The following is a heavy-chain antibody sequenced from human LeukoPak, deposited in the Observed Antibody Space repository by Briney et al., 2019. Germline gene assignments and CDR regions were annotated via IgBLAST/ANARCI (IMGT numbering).Heavy chain of an antibody. Sequence: GGSLRLSCAASGFTPDDDGMSGVRPAPGGGGERVSGNKWIGGSPGYAGPVRGRFTISRDNAKNSLYLKMNSLRAEDTALYYSARDKVEGPTKFDSWGQGIRVTVSS. CDR3: ARDKVEGPTKFDS. CDR1: GFTPDDDG. V-gene: IGHV3-20*04. D-gene: IGHD5-24*01. CDR2: NKWIGGSP. J-gene: IGHJ5*01.